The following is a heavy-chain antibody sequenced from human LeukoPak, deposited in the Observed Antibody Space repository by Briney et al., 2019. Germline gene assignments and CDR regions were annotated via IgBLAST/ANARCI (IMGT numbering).Heavy chain of an antibody. CDR3: ARDSIAVTGDFDF. Sequence: PGGFLRLSCAASGFTFSSYWMHWVRQTPGKGLVWVSLIDSDGSGPTYADSVKGRFTISRDNSKNTLYLQMNSLRAEDTAVYYCARDSIAVTGDFDFWGQGTLVTVSS. D-gene: IGHD6-19*01. CDR1: GFTFSSYW. V-gene: IGHV3-74*01. CDR2: IDSDGSGP. J-gene: IGHJ4*02.